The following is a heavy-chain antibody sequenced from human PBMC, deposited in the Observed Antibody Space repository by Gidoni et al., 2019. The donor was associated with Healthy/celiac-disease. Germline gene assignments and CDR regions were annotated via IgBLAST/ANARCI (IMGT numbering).Heavy chain of an antibody. D-gene: IGHD3-22*01. CDR2: IDWDDDK. J-gene: IGHJ4*02. CDR3: ARDYYDSSGSKFDY. CDR1: GFSLSTSGMC. V-gene: IGHV2-70*15. Sequence: QVTLRESGPALVKPTQTLTLTCTFSGFSLSTSGMCVSWIRQPPGKALEWLASIDWDDDKYYSTSLKTRLTISKDTSKNQVVLTMTNMDPVDTATYYCARDYYDSSGSKFDYWGQETLVTVSS.